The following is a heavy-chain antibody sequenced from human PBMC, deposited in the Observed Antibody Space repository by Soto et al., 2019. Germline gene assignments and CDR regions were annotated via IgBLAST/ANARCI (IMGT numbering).Heavy chain of an antibody. Sequence: QVQLVQSGAEVKKPGASVKVSCKASGYTFTSYYITWVRQAPGQGLEWMGWISAYNSNTNYAQMLQGRVTMTTDTSTSTADMELRSLISDDTAVYYCARDLPPLDYWGQGTLVTVSS. J-gene: IGHJ4*02. V-gene: IGHV1-18*01. CDR3: ARDLPPLDY. CDR1: GYTFTSYY. CDR2: ISAYNSNT.